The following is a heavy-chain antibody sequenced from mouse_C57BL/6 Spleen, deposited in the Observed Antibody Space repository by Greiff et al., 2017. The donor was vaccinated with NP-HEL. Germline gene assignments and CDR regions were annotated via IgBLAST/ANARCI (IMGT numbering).Heavy chain of an antibody. CDR2: IYPGSGST. CDR1: GYTFTSYW. D-gene: IGHD2-4*01. V-gene: IGHV1-55*01. CDR3: ASPVYYDYDVRFAY. J-gene: IGHJ3*01. Sequence: QVQLQQPGAELVKPGASVKMSCKASGYTFTSYWITWVKQRPGQGLEWIGDIYPGSGSTNYNEKFKSKATLTVDTSSSTAYMQLSSLTSEDSAVYYCASPVYYDYDVRFAYWGQGTLVTVSA.